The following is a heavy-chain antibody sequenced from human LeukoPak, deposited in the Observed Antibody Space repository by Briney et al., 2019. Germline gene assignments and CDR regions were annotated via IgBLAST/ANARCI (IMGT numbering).Heavy chain of an antibody. V-gene: IGHV3-48*01. CDR3: ARDRDAFDN. CDR1: GFTFSTYT. J-gene: IGHJ3*02. Sequence: GGSLRLSCAASGFTFSTYTMNWVRQAPGKGLEWISYISRSSSTIYYADSVKGRFTISRDNAKNSLYLQMNNLRAEDTAVYYCARDRDAFDNWGQGTMVTVSS. CDR2: ISRSSSTI.